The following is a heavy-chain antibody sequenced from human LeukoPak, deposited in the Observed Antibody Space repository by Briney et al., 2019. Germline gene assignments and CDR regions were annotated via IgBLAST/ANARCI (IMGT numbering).Heavy chain of an antibody. CDR2: INHSGST. CDR3: ARDLAVAGTHYYYYMDV. Sequence: SETLSLTCAVYGGPFSGYYWSWIRQPPGKGLEWIGEINHSGSTNYNPSLKSRVTISVDTSKNQFSLKLSSVTAADTAVYYCARDLAVAGTHYYYYMDVWGKGTTVTISS. J-gene: IGHJ6*03. CDR1: GGPFSGYY. V-gene: IGHV4-34*01. D-gene: IGHD6-19*01.